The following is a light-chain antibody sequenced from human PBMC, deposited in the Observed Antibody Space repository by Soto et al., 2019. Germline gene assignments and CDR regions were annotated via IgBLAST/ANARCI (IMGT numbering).Light chain of an antibody. J-gene: IGKJ1*01. V-gene: IGKV1-39*01. Sequence: DIQMTQSPSSLSASVGDRVNITCRASQSINDYLNWYQQKPGTAPRLLIYAASNLQSGVPSRFSGSGAGTDFTLTINSLQPEDFATYYCQQSYSTRWTFGPGTRVEIK. CDR3: QQSYSTRWT. CDR2: AAS. CDR1: QSINDY.